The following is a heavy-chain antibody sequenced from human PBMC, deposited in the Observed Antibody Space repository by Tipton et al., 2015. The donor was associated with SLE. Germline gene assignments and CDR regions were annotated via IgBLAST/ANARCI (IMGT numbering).Heavy chain of an antibody. J-gene: IGHJ6*02. Sequence: TLSLTCAVYGGSFSGYYWIWIRQPPGKGLEWIGYISDGGGTNHNPSLKSRVTISVDPAKNQFSLKLTSVTAADTAVYYCARGMLTWRGAIIGVDVWGQGTSVNVSS. CDR3: ARGMLTWRGAIIGVDV. CDR1: GGSFSGYY. CDR2: ISDGGGT. V-gene: IGHV4-59*08. D-gene: IGHD2-8*01.